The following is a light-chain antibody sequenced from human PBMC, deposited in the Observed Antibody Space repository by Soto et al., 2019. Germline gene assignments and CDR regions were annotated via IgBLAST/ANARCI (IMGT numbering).Light chain of an antibody. CDR3: QQSYTPPIT. CDR1: QTISHY. J-gene: IGKJ5*01. Sequence: DIQMTQSPSSLSASVGDRVTIPFRASQTISHYLQWYQQKPGRAPKALIHAASRLQSGVPSRFSGSGSGTDFTLTISSLQPEDSATYFCQQSYTPPITFGQGTRLEIK. CDR2: AAS. V-gene: IGKV1-39*01.